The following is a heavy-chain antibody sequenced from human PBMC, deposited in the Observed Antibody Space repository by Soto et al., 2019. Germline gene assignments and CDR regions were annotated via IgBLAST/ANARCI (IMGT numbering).Heavy chain of an antibody. CDR3: AKRGTTVTTSLWY. CDR2: IYSGGVT. V-gene: IGHV3-66*01. CDR1: GFTVSNNY. J-gene: IGHJ4*02. Sequence: EVQLVDSGGGLVQPGGSLRLSCAASGFTVSNNYMCWVRQAPGKGLEWVTLIYSGGVTHYADSVRGRFTISRDNSRNTLYLQMNSLSADDTAVYYCAKRGTTVTTSLWYWGQGTLVIVSS. D-gene: IGHD4-17*01.